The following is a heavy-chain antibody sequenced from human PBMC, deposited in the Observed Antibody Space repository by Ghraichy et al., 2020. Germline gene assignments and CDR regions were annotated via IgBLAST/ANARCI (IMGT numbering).Heavy chain of an antibody. CDR1: GFTFSSYA. CDR2: ISGSGGST. D-gene: IGHD2-21*01. CDR3: AKSRLGDYPDY. J-gene: IGHJ4*02. Sequence: GESLNISCAASGFTFSSYAMSWVRQAPGKGLEWVSAISGSGGSTYYADSVKGRFTISRDNSKNTLYLQMNSLRAEDTAVYYCAKSRLGDYPDYWGQGTLVTVSS. V-gene: IGHV3-23*01.